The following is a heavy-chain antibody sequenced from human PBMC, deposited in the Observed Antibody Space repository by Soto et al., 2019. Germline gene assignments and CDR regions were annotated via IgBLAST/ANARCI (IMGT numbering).Heavy chain of an antibody. CDR1: GGSISGYY. D-gene: IGHD3-10*01. Sequence: PSETLSLTCTVSGGSISGYYWSWLRQPPGKGLEWIGYIYNIGSTNYNLSLKRRVTMSMDTSKTQFSLMLESVTATDTAVYYCARHGFGPLHGLVDAWGQGTTVTVSS. J-gene: IGHJ6*02. V-gene: IGHV4-59*08. CDR2: IYNIGST. CDR3: ARHGFGPLHGLVDA.